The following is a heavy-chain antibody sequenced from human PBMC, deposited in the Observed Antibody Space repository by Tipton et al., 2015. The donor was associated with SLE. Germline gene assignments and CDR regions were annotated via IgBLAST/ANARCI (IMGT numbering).Heavy chain of an antibody. J-gene: IGHJ3*02. CDR1: GDSVSSNSAA. Sequence: GLVKPSQTLSLTCAISGDSVSSNSAAWNWIRQSPSRGLEWLGRTYYRSKWYNDYAVSVKSRITINPDTSKNQFSLKLSSVTAADTAVYYCARILGSWDAFDIWGQGTMVTVSS. CDR3: ARILGSWDAFDI. V-gene: IGHV6-1*01. CDR2: TYYRSKWYN.